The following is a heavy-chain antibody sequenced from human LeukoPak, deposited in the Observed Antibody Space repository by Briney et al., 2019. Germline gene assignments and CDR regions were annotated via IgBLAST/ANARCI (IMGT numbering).Heavy chain of an antibody. J-gene: IGHJ3*02. D-gene: IGHD3-16*01. CDR2: IYHSGST. V-gene: IGHV4-4*02. CDR1: GGSISSSNW. Sequence: SGTLSLTCAVSGGSISSSNWWSWARQPPGKGLEWIGEIYHSGSTNYNPSLKSRVTISVDKSKNQFSLKLSSVTAADTAVYYCASTRGSSASRGFDIWGQGTMVTVSS. CDR3: ASTRGSSASRGFDI.